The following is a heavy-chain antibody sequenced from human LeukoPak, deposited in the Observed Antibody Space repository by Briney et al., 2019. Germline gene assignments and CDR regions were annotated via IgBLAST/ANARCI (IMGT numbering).Heavy chain of an antibody. J-gene: IGHJ4*02. CDR3: ARTGLVGATDY. CDR1: RFTFSSYG. CDR2: ISSSSSYI. V-gene: IGHV3-21*01. D-gene: IGHD1-26*01. Sequence: GGTLRLSWAYSRFTFSSYGKKCIRRAPGKRLEWVTSISSSSSYIYYADSVKGRFTISRDNAKNSLYLQMNSLRAKDTAVYYCARTGLVGATDYWGQGTLVTVSS.